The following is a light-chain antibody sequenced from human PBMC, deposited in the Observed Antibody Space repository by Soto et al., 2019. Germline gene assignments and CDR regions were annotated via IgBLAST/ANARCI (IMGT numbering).Light chain of an antibody. J-gene: IGLJ1*01. CDR2: GNS. CDR1: SSNIGAGYD. Sequence: QSVLTQPPSVSGAPGQRVTISCTGSSSNIGAGYDVHWYQQFPGTAPKLLIYGNSNRPSGAPDRFSGSKSGTSATLGITGFQTGDEADYYCGSWDSSLSAYVFGTGTKVTVL. V-gene: IGLV1-40*01. CDR3: GSWDSSLSAYV.